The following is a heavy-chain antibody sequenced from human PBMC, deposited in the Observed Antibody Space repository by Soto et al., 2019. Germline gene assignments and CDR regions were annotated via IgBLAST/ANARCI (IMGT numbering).Heavy chain of an antibody. CDR1: GFTVSSNY. Sequence: EVQLVESGGGLVQPGGSLRLSCAASGFTVSSNYMSWVRQAPGKGLEWVSVIYSDGSTYYAHSVKGRFTISRHNSKNTLYLQMNSLRAEDTAVYYCARDPYYDSSGYLASNGMDVWGQGTTVTVSS. V-gene: IGHV3-53*04. CDR3: ARDPYYDSSGYLASNGMDV. D-gene: IGHD3-22*01. J-gene: IGHJ6*02. CDR2: IYSDGST.